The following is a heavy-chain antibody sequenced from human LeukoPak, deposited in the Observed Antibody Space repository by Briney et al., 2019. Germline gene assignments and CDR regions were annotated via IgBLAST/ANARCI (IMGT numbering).Heavy chain of an antibody. CDR2: INWNGGST. V-gene: IGHV3-20*04. J-gene: IGHJ4*02. D-gene: IGHD3-22*01. CDR3: ARVYPYYYDSSGYSEAGYFDY. Sequence: GGSLRLYCAASGFTFVDYGMSWVRQAPGKGLEWVSGINWNGGSTGYADSVKGRFTISRDNAKNSLYLQMNSLRAEDTALYYCARVYPYYYDSSGYSEAGYFDYWGQGTLVTVSS. CDR1: GFTFVDYG.